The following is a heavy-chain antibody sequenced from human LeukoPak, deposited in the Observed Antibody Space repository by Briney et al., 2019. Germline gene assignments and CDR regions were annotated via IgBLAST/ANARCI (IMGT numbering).Heavy chain of an antibody. CDR1: GLTFSDYR. CDR3: ARVGYSSGWYGWFDP. J-gene: IGHJ5*02. Sequence: GGSLRLSCAVSGLTFSDYRMIWVRQAPEKRLEWVAVTAGADDVIQYADSVKGRFTISTDNSKNTLSLQMNSLRAEDTAVYYCARVGYSSGWYGWFDPWGQGTLVTVSS. V-gene: IGHV3-23*01. D-gene: IGHD6-19*01. CDR2: TAGADDVI.